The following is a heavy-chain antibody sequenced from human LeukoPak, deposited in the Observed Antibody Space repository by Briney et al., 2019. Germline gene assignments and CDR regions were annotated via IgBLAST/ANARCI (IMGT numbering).Heavy chain of an antibody. V-gene: IGHV3-53*01. CDR1: GFTVSSNY. Sequence: GGSLRLSCAASGFTVSSNYMSWVRQAPGKGLEWVSVIYSGGSTYYADSVKGRFTISRDNSKNTLYLQMNSLRAEDTAVYYCARCSSSGWYPLGYYYYGMDVWGQGTTVTVSS. J-gene: IGHJ6*02. CDR2: IYSGGST. D-gene: IGHD6-19*01. CDR3: ARCSSSGWYPLGYYYYGMDV.